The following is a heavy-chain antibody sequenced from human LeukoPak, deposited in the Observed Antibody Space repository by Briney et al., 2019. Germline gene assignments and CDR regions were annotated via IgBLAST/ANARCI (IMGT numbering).Heavy chain of an antibody. CDR2: IYYSGST. V-gene: IGHV4-31*03. Sequence: SETLSLTCTVSGGSISSGGYYWSWIRQHPGKGLEWIGYIYYSGSTYSNPSLKSRVTISVDTSKNQFSLNLSSVTAEDTAVYYCARYCSSTNCYKGGFDPWGQGTLVTVSS. CDR3: ARYCSSTNCYKGGFDP. CDR1: GGSISSGGYY. J-gene: IGHJ5*02. D-gene: IGHD2-2*02.